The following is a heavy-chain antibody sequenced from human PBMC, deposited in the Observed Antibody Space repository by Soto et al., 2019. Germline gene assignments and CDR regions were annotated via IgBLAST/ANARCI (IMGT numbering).Heavy chain of an antibody. D-gene: IGHD6-19*01. Sequence: PSETLSLTCTVSGGSISSYYWSWIRQPPGKGLEWIGYIYYSGSTNYNPSLKSRVTISVDTSKNQFSLKLSSVTAADTAVYYCASTSPGIAVQFDYWGQGTLVTVSS. CDR1: GGSISSYY. J-gene: IGHJ4*02. CDR3: ASTSPGIAVQFDY. CDR2: IYYSGST. V-gene: IGHV4-59*08.